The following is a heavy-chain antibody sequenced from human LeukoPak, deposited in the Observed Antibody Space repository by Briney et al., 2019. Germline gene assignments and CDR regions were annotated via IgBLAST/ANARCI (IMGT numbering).Heavy chain of an antibody. D-gene: IGHD6-19*01. V-gene: IGHV1-69*06. CDR2: IIPIFGTA. Sequence: ASVKVSCKASGGTFSSYAISWVRQAPGQGLEWMGGIIPIFGTANYARKFQGRVTITADKSTSTAYMELSSLRSEDTAVYYCARAVTPYSSGWYFDYWGQGTLVTVSS. CDR1: GGTFSSYA. CDR3: ARAVTPYSSGWYFDY. J-gene: IGHJ4*02.